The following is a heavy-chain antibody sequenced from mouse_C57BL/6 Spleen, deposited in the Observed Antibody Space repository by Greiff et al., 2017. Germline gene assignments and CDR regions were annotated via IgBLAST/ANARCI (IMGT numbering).Heavy chain of an antibody. CDR2: SRNKANDYTT. J-gene: IGHJ4*01. V-gene: IGHV7-1*01. CDR1: GFTFSDFY. CDR3: ARGRPMDY. Sequence: EVQLQQSGGGLVQSGRSLRLSCATSGFTFSDFYMGWVRQAPGKGLEWIAASRNKANDYTTEYSASVKGRFIVSRDTSQSILYLQMNALRAEDTAIYYCARGRPMDYWGQGTSVTVSS.